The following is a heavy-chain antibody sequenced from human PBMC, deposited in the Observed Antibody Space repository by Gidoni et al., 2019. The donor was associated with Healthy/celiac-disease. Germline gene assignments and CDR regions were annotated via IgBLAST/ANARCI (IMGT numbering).Heavy chain of an antibody. V-gene: IGHV4-61*02. J-gene: IGHJ5*02. CDR2: IYTSGST. CDR3: ARGRGLNWFDP. Sequence: QVQLQESGPGLVKPSQTLSLTFTFSGGSISSGSYYWSWIRQPAGKGLEWIGRIYTSGSTNYNPSLKSRVTISVDTSKNQFSLKLSSVTAADTAVYYCARGRGLNWFDPWGQGTLVTVSS. CDR1: GGSISSGSYY.